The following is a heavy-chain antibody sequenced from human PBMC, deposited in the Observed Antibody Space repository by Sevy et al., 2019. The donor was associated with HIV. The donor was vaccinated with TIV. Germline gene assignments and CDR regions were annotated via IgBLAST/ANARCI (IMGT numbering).Heavy chain of an antibody. J-gene: IGHJ6*02. CDR2: ISGSGGSK. V-gene: IGHV3-23*01. CDR1: GFTFSSYA. D-gene: IGHD3-22*01. CDR3: AKIHYYDVGDYYGMDV. Sequence: GGSLRLSCAASGFTFSSYAMSWVRQAPGKGLEWVSAISGSGGSKYYADSVKGRFTISRDNSKNTLYLQMNSLRAEDTAVYYGAKIHYYDVGDYYGMDVWGQGTTVTVSS.